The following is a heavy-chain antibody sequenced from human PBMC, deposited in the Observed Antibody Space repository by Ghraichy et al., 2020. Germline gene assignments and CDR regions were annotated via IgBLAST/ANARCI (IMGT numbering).Heavy chain of an antibody. D-gene: IGHD2-15*01. V-gene: IGHV3-23*01. CDR2: ISGSGGST. J-gene: IGHJ3*02. CDR3: AKERVCRPDAFDI. Sequence: VSAISGSGGSTYYADSVKVRFTISRDNSKNTLYLQMNSLRAADTAVYYCAKERVCRPDAFDIWGQGT.